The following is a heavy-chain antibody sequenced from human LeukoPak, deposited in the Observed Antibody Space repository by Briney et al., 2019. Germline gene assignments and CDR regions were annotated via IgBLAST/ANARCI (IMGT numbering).Heavy chain of an antibody. CDR3: ARGPPIDYYDSSGYYTNFDY. D-gene: IGHD3-22*01. CDR1: GGSFSGFY. J-gene: IGHJ4*02. V-gene: IGHV4-34*01. Sequence: SETLSLTCAVYGGSFSGFYWSWIRQSPGKGQEWIGEINHSGSTSYNPSLKSRVTISVDTSKKQFSLKLSSVTAADTAVYYCARGPPIDYYDSSGYYTNFDYWGQGTLVTVSS. CDR2: INHSGST.